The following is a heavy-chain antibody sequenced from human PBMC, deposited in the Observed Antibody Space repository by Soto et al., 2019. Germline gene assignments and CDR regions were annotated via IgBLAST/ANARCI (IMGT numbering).Heavy chain of an antibody. D-gene: IGHD3-22*01. J-gene: IGHJ5*02. Sequence: PGGSLRLSCAASGFTFSSYSMNWVRQAPGKGLEWVSYISYSSSTIYYADSVKGRFTISRDNAKNSLYLQMNSLRDEDTAVYFCASLWYYYDSSGSPWGQGTLVTVSS. CDR2: ISYSSSTI. CDR3: ASLWYYYDSSGSP. CDR1: GFTFSSYS. V-gene: IGHV3-48*02.